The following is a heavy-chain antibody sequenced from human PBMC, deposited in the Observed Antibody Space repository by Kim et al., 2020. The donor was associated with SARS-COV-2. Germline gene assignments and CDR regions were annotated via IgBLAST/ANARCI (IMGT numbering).Heavy chain of an antibody. D-gene: IGHD5-18*01. CDR3: AKESAAIGTPLFEY. J-gene: IGHJ4*02. CDR1: GFNFGSFA. CDR2: ISDNGAGT. Sequence: GGSLRLSCAASGFNFGSFAMSWVRQAPGKGLEWVSGISDNGAGTFYADSVKGRFTISRDHPKNTLYLQMNSLRAEDTAVYYCAKESAAIGTPLFEYWGQGTLVTVSS. V-gene: IGHV3-23*01.